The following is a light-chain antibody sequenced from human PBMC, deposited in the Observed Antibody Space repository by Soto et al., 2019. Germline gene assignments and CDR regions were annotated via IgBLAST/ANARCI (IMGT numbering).Light chain of an antibody. CDR3: QQYGSSPTT. V-gene: IGKV3-20*01. CDR1: QSVSSSY. J-gene: IGKJ1*01. CDR2: GAS. Sequence: TLSLSPGERATLSCRASQSVSSSYLAWYQQKPGQAPRLLIYGASSRATGIPDRFSGSGSGTDFTLTISRLEPEDFAVYYCQQYGSSPTTFGQVTMVDIK.